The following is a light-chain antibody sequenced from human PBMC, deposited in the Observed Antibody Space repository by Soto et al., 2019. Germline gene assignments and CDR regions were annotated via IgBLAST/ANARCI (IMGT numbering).Light chain of an antibody. Sequence: QSALTQPGSVSGSPGQSITISCTGTSXDVGTYNFVSWYQQHPGKAPKLIIHEVSNRPSGVSDRFSGSKSGNTASLTTSGLQAEHEADYYCSSYITYSAPYYVFGTGTKV. CDR1: SXDVGTYNF. CDR3: SSYITYSAPYYV. V-gene: IGLV2-14*01. CDR2: EVS. J-gene: IGLJ1*01.